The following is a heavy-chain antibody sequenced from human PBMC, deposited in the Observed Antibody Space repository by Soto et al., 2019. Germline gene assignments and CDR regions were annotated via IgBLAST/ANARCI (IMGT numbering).Heavy chain of an antibody. V-gene: IGHV6-1*01. J-gene: IGHJ5*01. Sequence: SQTLSLTCAISGDSVSSNNPTWNWIRQSPSRGLEWLGRTYYRSKWYNDYAVSVKNRITINPDTSKNQFSLQLNSVTPEDTAIYFCARAERFPRSWFDSWGQGTQVTVSS. CDR2: TYYRSKWYN. CDR3: ARAERFPRSWFDS. CDR1: GDSVSSNNPT.